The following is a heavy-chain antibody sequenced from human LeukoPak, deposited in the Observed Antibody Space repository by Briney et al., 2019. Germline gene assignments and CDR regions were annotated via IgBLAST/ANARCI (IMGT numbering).Heavy chain of an antibody. J-gene: IGHJ5*02. CDR3: ARDSRGSYSIDP. CDR1: DYSISNGYY. V-gene: IGHV4-38-2*02. Sequence: SETLSLTCTVSDYSISNGYYWGWIRQPPGKGLEWIGSIYYTGSTYYNPSYQSRVTISVDTSKNQFSLKLSSVTAADTAVYYCARDSRGSYSIDPWGQGTLVTVSS. D-gene: IGHD2-2*01. CDR2: IYYTGST.